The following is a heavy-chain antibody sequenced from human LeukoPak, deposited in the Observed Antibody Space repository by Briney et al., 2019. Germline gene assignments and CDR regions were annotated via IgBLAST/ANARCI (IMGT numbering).Heavy chain of an antibody. D-gene: IGHD3-10*01. J-gene: IGHJ3*02. CDR1: GFTFSSYA. V-gene: IGHV3-23*01. CDR2: ISGSGGTT. Sequence: GGSLRLSCAASGFTFSSYAMSWVRQAPGKGLEWVSAISGSGGTTYYADSVKGRFTISRDNSKNTLYLQMNSLRAEDTAVYYCAKVGVVIRDAFDIWGQGTMVTVSS. CDR3: AKVGVVIRDAFDI.